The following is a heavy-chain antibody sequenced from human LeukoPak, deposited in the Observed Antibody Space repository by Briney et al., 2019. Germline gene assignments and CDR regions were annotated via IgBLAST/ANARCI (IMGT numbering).Heavy chain of an antibody. CDR1: GFTFRSDA. Sequence: QPGGSLRLSCAASGFTFRSDAMHWVRQAPGKGLEWVAIIWSDGSQTKYADSVKGRFTVSRNNSKNTAYLQMNGLRVEDTAVYYCARAAGLGGYLIDYWGQGTLVTVSS. V-gene: IGHV3-33*01. J-gene: IGHJ4*02. CDR2: IWSDGSQT. D-gene: IGHD3-16*01. CDR3: ARAAGLGGYLIDY.